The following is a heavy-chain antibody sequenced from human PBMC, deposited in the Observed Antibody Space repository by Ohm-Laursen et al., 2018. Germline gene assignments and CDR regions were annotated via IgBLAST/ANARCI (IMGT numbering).Heavy chain of an antibody. D-gene: IGHD3-16*01. CDR2: IKQDGTGK. J-gene: IGHJ6*02. CDR3: AKALMSTPKHDMDV. Sequence: GSLRLSCTASEVTFSSYWLSWVRQAPGKGLEWVANIKQDGTGKRYVGSVMGRFTISRDNSKNTLYLQMDSLRPDDTAVYYCAKALMSTPKHDMDVWGQGTTVTVSS. V-gene: IGHV3-7*01. CDR1: EVTFSSYW.